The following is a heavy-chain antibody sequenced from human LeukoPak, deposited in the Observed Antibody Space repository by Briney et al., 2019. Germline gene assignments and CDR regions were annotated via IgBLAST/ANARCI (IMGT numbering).Heavy chain of an antibody. CDR2: IRSKAYGGTT. CDR1: GFIFGDYA. D-gene: IGHD6-13*01. J-gene: IGHJ3*01. Sequence: GGSLRLSCTTSGFIFGDYAMSWVRQAPGKGLEWVSFIRSKAYGGTTEYAASVKGRFTVSRDDSKSIAYLQMNSLQTEDTAVYYCSREAHRSILAAVSAGAFDLWGQGTMVTVSS. V-gene: IGHV3-49*04. CDR3: SREAHRSILAAVSAGAFDL.